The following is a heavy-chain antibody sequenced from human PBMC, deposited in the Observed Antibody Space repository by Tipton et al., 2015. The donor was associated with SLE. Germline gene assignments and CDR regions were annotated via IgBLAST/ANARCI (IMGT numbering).Heavy chain of an antibody. CDR2: VFTSGSI. CDR1: GASVSLGCYY. Sequence: TLSLTCSVSGASVSLGCYYWSWIRQPAGKGLEWIAHVFTSGSINYNPALQSRVSISRDVANNQFSLILTSVTAADTAVYFCARNSVFGIARVGWYFDLWGRGTLVSVSP. D-gene: IGHD3-3*01. V-gene: IGHV4-61*09. J-gene: IGHJ2*01. CDR3: ARNSVFGIARVGWYFDL.